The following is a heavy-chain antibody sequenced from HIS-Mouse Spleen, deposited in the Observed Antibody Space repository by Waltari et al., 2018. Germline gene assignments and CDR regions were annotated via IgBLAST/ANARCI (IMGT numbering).Heavy chain of an antibody. V-gene: IGHV4-34*01. CDR2: INHSGST. J-gene: IGHJ3*02. CDR1: GGSFSGYY. CDR3: AGGPLGPEAFDI. Sequence: QVQLQQWGAGLLKPSETLSLTCAVYGGSFSGYYWSWIRQPPGKGLEGIGEINHSGSTNTTPPLKLGFTIQEDPSKTRFSLRLGLGPAADPVVNSCAGGPLGPEAFDIWGQGKMVTVSP.